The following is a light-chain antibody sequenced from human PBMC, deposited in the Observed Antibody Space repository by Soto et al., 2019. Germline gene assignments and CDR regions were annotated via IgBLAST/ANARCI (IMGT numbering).Light chain of an antibody. V-gene: IGLV1-40*01. Sequence: QSVLTQPPSVSGAPGQRVTISCTGSSSNIGAHYDVNWYQQFPGTAPKLVIYANSNRPSGVPARFSGSKSGTSASLAITGLQAEDEADYYCQSYDNSLSGSNWVFGGGTQLTVL. CDR1: SSNIGAHYD. CDR3: QSYDNSLSGSNWV. J-gene: IGLJ3*02. CDR2: ANS.